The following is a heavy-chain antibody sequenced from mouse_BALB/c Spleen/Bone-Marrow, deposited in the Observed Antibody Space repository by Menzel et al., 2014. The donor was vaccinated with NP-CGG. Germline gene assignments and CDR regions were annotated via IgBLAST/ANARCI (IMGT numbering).Heavy chain of an antibody. V-gene: IGHV1-5*01. D-gene: IGHD1-1*01. CDR3: TRGITTVVATRAMDY. CDR2: IYPGNSDT. J-gene: IGHJ4*01. CDR1: GYTFTSYW. Sequence: VQLQQSGTVLARPGASVKMSCKASGYTFTSYWMHWVKQRPGQGLEWIGAIYPGNSDTSYNQKSKGKAKLTAVTSTSTAYMDLSSLTNEDSAVYYCTRGITTVVATRAMDYWGQGTSVTVSS.